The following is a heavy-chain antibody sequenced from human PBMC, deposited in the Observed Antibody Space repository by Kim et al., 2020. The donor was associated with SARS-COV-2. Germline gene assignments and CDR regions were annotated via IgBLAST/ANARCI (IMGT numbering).Heavy chain of an antibody. V-gene: IGHV4-31*02. Sequence: LKSRVTISVDTSKNQFSLKRSSVTAAETAVYDCARGRITIFGVVTEFDYWGQGTLVTVSS. D-gene: IGHD3-3*01. J-gene: IGHJ4*02. CDR3: ARGRITIFGVVTEFDY.